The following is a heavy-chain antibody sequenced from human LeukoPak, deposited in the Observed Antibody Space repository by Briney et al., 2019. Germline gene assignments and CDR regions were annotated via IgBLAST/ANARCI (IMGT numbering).Heavy chain of an antibody. V-gene: IGHV4-39*01. D-gene: IGHD3-9*01. CDR2: ISYSGST. Sequence: KASETLSLTCTASGDSISSNTYYWRWIRQPPEQGLEWIGSISYSGSTYYSPSLKSRVTISVDTSKNQFSLKLSSVTAADTAVYYSARKIDPWAPFDPWGQGTLVTVSS. CDR3: ARKIDPWAPFDP. J-gene: IGHJ5*02. CDR1: GDSISSNTYY.